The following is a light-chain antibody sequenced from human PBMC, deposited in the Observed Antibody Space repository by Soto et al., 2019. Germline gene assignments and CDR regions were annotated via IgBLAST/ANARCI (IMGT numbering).Light chain of an antibody. J-gene: IGKJ2*01. V-gene: IGKV3-20*01. CDR1: QSVSSTY. CDR2: GVS. CDR3: QQYGDSPYT. Sequence: ETALTQSPATLSLSPGERATLSCRASQSVSSTYLAWYQHKPGQAPRLLIYGVSARATGIPDRFSGSGSRTDFTLTINRLEPEDFAVYYCQQYGDSPYTFGQGTKLEIK.